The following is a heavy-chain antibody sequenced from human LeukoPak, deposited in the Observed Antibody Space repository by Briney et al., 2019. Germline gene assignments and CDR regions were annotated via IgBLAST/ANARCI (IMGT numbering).Heavy chain of an antibody. CDR1: GGSISSYY. Sequence: SETLSLTCTVSGGSISSYYWSWIRQPPGKGLEWIGYIYHNGGTNYNSSLKSRVTISLDTPKNQFSLKLSSVTAADTAVYYCARDGPEVIYDILTAYSHYMDVWGKGTTVTVSS. J-gene: IGHJ6*03. V-gene: IGHV4-59*12. CDR3: ARDGPEVIYDILTAYSHYMDV. CDR2: IYHNGGT. D-gene: IGHD3-9*01.